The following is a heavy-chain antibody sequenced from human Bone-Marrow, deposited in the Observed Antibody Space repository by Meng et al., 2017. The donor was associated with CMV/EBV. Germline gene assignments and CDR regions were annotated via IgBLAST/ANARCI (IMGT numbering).Heavy chain of an antibody. J-gene: IGHJ4*02. Sequence: GESLKISCAASGFTFSSYAMSWVRQAPGKGLEWVSGISGSGGRTYYADSVKGRFTISRDNSKNTLYLQMNSLRAEDTAVYYCASYYDFWSGYYPQFDYWGQGTLVTVSS. CDR3: ASYYDFWSGYYPQFDY. V-gene: IGHV3-23*01. CDR2: ISGSGGRT. D-gene: IGHD3-3*01. CDR1: GFTFSSYA.